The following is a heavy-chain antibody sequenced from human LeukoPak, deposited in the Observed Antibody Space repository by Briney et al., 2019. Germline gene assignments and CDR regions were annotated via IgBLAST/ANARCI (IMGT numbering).Heavy chain of an antibody. CDR2: INPSGGGT. Sequence: ASVKVSCKASGYTFTSYYMHWVRQAPGQGLEWMGIINPSGGGTTYAQKFQGRVTMTRDTSTSIVYMELSSLRSEDTAVYYCARILSYDSSGYYSPRFDYWGQGILVTVSS. CDR1: GYTFTSYY. J-gene: IGHJ4*02. V-gene: IGHV1-46*01. D-gene: IGHD3-22*01. CDR3: ARILSYDSSGYYSPRFDY.